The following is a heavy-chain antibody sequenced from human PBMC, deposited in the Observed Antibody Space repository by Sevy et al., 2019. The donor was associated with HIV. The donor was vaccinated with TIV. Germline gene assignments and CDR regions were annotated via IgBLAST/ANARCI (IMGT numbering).Heavy chain of an antibody. J-gene: IGHJ4*02. Sequence: GGSLRLSCAASGFIFSYYGMHWVRQAPGKGLEWVAVIWYDGSNTIYADSVKGGFIISRDNSKNTLYLQMNSLRDEDTAVYYCARDPHEIMLSGSYYLYWGQGTRVTVSS. D-gene: IGHD1-26*01. CDR1: GFIFSYYG. CDR3: ARDPHEIMLSGSYYLY. CDR2: IWYDGSNT. V-gene: IGHV3-33*01.